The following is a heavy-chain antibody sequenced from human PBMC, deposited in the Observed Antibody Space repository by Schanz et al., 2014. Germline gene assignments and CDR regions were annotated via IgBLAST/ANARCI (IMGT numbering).Heavy chain of an antibody. D-gene: IGHD1-1*01. Sequence: GQLAESGGGLVQPGGSLRLSCAVSGFTVSSNHMSWVRQAPGKGLEWVAVISYDGRNKYYADSVKGRFTISRDNAKNSLYLQMNSLRADDTAVYFCARAHGNNWYGKGLDYWGQGALVTVSS. CDR2: ISYDGRNK. J-gene: IGHJ4*02. CDR3: ARAHGNNWYGKGLDY. V-gene: IGHV3-30-3*01. CDR1: GFTVSSNH.